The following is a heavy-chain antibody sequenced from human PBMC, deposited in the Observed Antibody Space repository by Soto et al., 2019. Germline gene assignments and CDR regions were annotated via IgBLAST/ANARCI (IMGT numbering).Heavy chain of an antibody. J-gene: IGHJ6*02. D-gene: IGHD3-10*01. V-gene: IGHV4-59*08. CDR1: GGSISSYY. CDR3: ARQGFGPLNGLVDV. CDR2: IYYSGST. Sequence: NPSETLSLTCTVSGGSISSYYWSWIRQPPGKGLEWIGYIYYSGSTNYNPSLKSRVTISVDTSKNQFSLKLSSVTAADTAVYYCARQGFGPLNGLVDVWGQGTTVTVSS.